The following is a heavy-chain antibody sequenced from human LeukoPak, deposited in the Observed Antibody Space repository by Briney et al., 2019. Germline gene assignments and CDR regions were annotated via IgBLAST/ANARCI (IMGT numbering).Heavy chain of an antibody. CDR2: ISDSGAST. Sequence: GGSLRLSYAASGFAFSNYAMSWIRQAPGKGLEWVSPISDSGASTYYADSVKGRFSISRDNSKNTLYLQMNSLRVEDSAVYYCAKGGRGFSYGSLDYWGQGTLVTVSS. V-gene: IGHV3-23*01. D-gene: IGHD5-18*01. J-gene: IGHJ4*02. CDR1: GFAFSNYA. CDR3: AKGGRGFSYGSLDY.